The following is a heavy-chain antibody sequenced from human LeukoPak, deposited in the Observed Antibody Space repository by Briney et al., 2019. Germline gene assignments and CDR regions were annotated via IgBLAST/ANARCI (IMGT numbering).Heavy chain of an antibody. Sequence: GGSLRLSCAASGFTLSTYWMSWVRQAPGKGLEWVANTNQEGSEKYYVDSVMGRFTISKDNAKNALYLQMNSLRAEDTAVYYCARDPKWLDYWGQGTLVTVSS. CDR1: GFTLSTYW. J-gene: IGHJ4*02. D-gene: IGHD5-12*01. CDR2: TNQEGSEK. V-gene: IGHV3-7*01. CDR3: ARDPKWLDY.